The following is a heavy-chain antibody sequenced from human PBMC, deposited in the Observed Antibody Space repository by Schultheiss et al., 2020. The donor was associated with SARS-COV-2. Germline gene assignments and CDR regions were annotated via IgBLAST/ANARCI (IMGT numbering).Heavy chain of an antibody. J-gene: IGHJ5*02. Sequence: GSLRLSCTVSGGSISSYYWSWIRQPPGKRLEWIGYIYYSGSTNYNPSLKSRVTISVDTSKNQFSLKLSSVTAADTAVYYCARGGWFDPWGHGTLVTVSS. CDR2: IYYSGST. V-gene: IGHV4-59*12. CDR1: GGSISSYY. CDR3: ARGGWFDP.